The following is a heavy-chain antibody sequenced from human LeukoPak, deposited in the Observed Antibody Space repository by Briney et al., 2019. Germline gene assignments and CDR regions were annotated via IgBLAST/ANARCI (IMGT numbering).Heavy chain of an antibody. CDR3: ARQLWFGELLIDY. CDR2: FYSGGST. D-gene: IGHD3-10*01. Sequence: PGGSLRLSCAASGFTVSSNYMSWVRQAPGEGLEWVSVFYSGGSTYYADSVKGRFTISRDNSKSTLYLQMNSLRAEDTAVYYCARQLWFGELLIDYWGQGTLVTVSS. V-gene: IGHV3-66*04. CDR1: GFTVSSNY. J-gene: IGHJ4*02.